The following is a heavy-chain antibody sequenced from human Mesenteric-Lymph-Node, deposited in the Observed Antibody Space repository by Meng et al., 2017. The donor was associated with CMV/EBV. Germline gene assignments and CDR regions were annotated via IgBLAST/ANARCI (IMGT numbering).Heavy chain of an antibody. CDR1: FTTSS. CDR3: GRVGYCSGSSCYDTGNYFDY. CDR2: ISTYNGNT. V-gene: IGHV1-18*01. Sequence: FTTSSIPWVRQAPGPGLEWMAWISTYNGNTHFAQRFQGRVTVTTDTSATTAYLELRSLTSDDTAVYYCGRVGYCSGSSCYDTGNYFDYWGQGSLVTVSS. D-gene: IGHD2-15*01. J-gene: IGHJ4*02.